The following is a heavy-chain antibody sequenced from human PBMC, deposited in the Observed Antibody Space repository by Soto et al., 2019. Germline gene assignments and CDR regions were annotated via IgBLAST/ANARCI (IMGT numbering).Heavy chain of an antibody. J-gene: IGHJ6*02. V-gene: IGHV4-4*07. CDR3: ARDHPAIFGVVIKSRGMDV. CDR1: GGSISSYY. CDR2: IYTSGST. Sequence: PXGTLSLTCTVSGGSISSYYWSWIRQPSGKGLEWIGRIYTSGSTNYNPSLKSRVTMSVDTSKNQFSLKLSSVTAADTAVYYCARDHPAIFGVVIKSRGMDVWGQGTTVTVSS. D-gene: IGHD3-3*01.